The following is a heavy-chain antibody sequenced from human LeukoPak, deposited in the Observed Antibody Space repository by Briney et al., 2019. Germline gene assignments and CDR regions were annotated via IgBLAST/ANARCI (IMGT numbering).Heavy chain of an antibody. V-gene: IGHV4-39*07. CDR1: GGSISSNSYY. CDR2: IYHSGST. Sequence: SETLSLTCTVSGGSISSNSYYWGWIRQPPGKGLEWIGSIYHSGSTYYNPSLKSRVTISVDTSKNQFSLKLYSVTAADTAVYYCARGGDYGDYVFHYWGQGTLVTVS. CDR3: ARGGDYGDYVFHY. D-gene: IGHD4-17*01. J-gene: IGHJ4*02.